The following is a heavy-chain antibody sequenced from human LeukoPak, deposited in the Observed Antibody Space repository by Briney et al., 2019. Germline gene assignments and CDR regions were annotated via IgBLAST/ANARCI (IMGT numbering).Heavy chain of an antibody. J-gene: IGHJ1*01. CDR2: INHSGST. D-gene: IGHD2-15*01. Sequence: SETLSLTCAVYGGSFSGYYWSWIRQPPGKGLEWIGEINHSGSTNYNPSLKSRVTISVDTSKNQFSLKLSSVTAADTAVYYCGRGRCSGGSCQDPGQEAWYFQHWGQGTLVTVSS. CDR3: GRGRCSGGSCQDPGQEAWYFQH. CDR1: GGSFSGYY. V-gene: IGHV4-34*01.